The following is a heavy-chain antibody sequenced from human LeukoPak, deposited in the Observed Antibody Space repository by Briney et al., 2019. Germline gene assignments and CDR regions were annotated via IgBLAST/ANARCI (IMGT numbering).Heavy chain of an antibody. V-gene: IGHV4-34*01. Sequence: AETLSLTCAVYGTSFSGYSWSWIRQSPGKGLEWIGEITDSGGTNYNPSFKSPLTISADTSKNQFSLKLASVTAADTAVYYCARIESYHILYRPYWGQGTLVTVSS. CDR3: ARIESYHILYRPY. CDR1: GTSFSGYS. D-gene: IGHD3-9*01. J-gene: IGHJ4*02. CDR2: ITDSGGT.